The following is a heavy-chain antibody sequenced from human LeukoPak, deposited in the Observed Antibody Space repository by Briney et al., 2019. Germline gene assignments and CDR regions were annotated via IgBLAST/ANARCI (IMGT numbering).Heavy chain of an antibody. V-gene: IGHV4-34*01. CDR3: ARGVGYDDTLGSYYGFFDY. D-gene: IGHD3-22*01. CDR1: GGSFSGYY. Sequence: SETLSLTCAVYGGSFSGYYWSWIRQPPGKGLEWIGEINHSGSTNYNPSLKSRVTISVDTSKNQFSLKLSSVTAADTAVYFCARGVGYDDTLGSYYGFFDYWGQGTLVAVSS. CDR2: INHSGST. J-gene: IGHJ4*02.